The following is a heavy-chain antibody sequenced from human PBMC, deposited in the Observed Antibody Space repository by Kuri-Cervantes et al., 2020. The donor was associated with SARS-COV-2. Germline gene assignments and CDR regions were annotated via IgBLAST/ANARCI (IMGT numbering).Heavy chain of an antibody. D-gene: IGHD2-15*01. CDR1: GYTFTSYY. V-gene: IGHV1-46*01. CDR2: INPSGGST. CDR3: AREATYCSGGSCYYNWFDP. J-gene: IGHJ5*02. Sequence: ALVKVSCKASGYTFTSYYMHWVRQAPGQGLEWMGIINPSGGSTSYAQKFQGRVTMTRDTSTSTVYMELSSLRSEDTAVYYCAREATYCSGGSCYYNWFDPWGQGTLVTVSS.